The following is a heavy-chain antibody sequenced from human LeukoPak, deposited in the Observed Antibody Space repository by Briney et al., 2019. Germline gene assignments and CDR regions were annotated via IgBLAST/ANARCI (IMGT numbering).Heavy chain of an antibody. V-gene: IGHV1-18*01. CDR3: ARDFMDIVVVVAATPLDY. Sequence: ASVKVSCKASGYTFTSYGISWVRQAPGQGLEWIGWISAYNGNTNYAQKLQGRVTMTTDTSTSTAYMELRSLTSDDTAVYYCARDFMDIVVVVAATPLDYWGQGTLVTVSS. CDR1: GYTFTSYG. D-gene: IGHD2-15*01. CDR2: ISAYNGNT. J-gene: IGHJ4*02.